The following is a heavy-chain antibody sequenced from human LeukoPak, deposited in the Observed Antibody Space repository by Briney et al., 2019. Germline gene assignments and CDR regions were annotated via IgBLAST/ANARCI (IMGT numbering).Heavy chain of an antibody. CDR2: IYYSGST. CDR1: GGSISSYY. V-gene: IGHV4-59*01. Sequence: SETLSLTCTVSGGSISSYYCSWIRQPPGKGLEWIGYIYYSGSTNYNPSLKSRVTISVDTSKNQFSLKLSSVTAADTAVYYCARAAWYYDILTGYHYYYGMDVWGQGTTVTVSS. D-gene: IGHD3-9*01. J-gene: IGHJ6*02. CDR3: ARAAWYYDILTGYHYYYGMDV.